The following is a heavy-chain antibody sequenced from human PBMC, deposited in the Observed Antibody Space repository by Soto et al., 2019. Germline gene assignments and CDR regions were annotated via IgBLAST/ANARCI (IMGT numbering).Heavy chain of an antibody. J-gene: IGHJ4*02. V-gene: IGHV3-7*01. CDR2: IEQDGGDK. Sequence: EVRLVESGGGLVQPGGSLRLSCAASGFSFSNYYMAWVRQAPGEGLEWVANIEQDGGDKFYVDSVRGRFTISRDNAKNSLFLQMNNLRAEDTAVYFCARALGHSSSWYGDYWGQGTPVTVSS. CDR1: GFSFSNYY. CDR3: ARALGHSSSWYGDY. D-gene: IGHD6-13*01.